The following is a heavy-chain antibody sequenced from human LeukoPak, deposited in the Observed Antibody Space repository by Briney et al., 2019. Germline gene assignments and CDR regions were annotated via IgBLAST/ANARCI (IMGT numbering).Heavy chain of an antibody. CDR1: GFTFSSYG. J-gene: IGHJ4*02. CDR3: AKSTTVTQRGYFDY. D-gene: IGHD4-17*01. Sequence: GGSLRLSCAASGFTFSSYGMRWVRQAPAKGLEWVAIISYDGSNKYYADSVKGRFTISRDNSKNTLYLQMNSLRAEDTAVYYCAKSTTVTQRGYFDYWGQGTLVTVSS. V-gene: IGHV3-30*18. CDR2: ISYDGSNK.